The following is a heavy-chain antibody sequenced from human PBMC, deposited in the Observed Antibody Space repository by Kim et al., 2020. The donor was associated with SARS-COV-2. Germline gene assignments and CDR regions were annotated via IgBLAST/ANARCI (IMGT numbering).Heavy chain of an antibody. CDR2: ISGSGGST. J-gene: IGHJ6*02. Sequence: GGSLRLSCAASGFTFSSYAMSWVRQAPGKGLEWVSAISGSGGSTYYPDSVKGRFTISRDNSKNTLYLQMNSLRAEDTAVYFCAKRGYCTSTNCLFYYYYAMDVWGQGTTVTVSS. D-gene: IGHD2-2*01. CDR3: AKRGYCTSTNCLFYYYYAMDV. V-gene: IGHV3-23*01. CDR1: GFTFSSYA.